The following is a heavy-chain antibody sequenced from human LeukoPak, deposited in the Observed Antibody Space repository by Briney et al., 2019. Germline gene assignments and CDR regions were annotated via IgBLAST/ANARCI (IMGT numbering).Heavy chain of an antibody. CDR2: MYFSGST. D-gene: IGHD3-22*01. J-gene: IGHJ4*02. Sequence: SETLSLTCTVSGPSLSNYYWSWIRQPPGKGLEWVAFMYFSGSTNYNPSLKGRVTISVDTSKTQFSLRLRSVTATATAINYCARRENYDSSGYLFDYWGQGTLVTVSS. CDR1: GPSLSNYY. CDR3: ARRENYDSSGYLFDY. V-gene: IGHV4-59*08.